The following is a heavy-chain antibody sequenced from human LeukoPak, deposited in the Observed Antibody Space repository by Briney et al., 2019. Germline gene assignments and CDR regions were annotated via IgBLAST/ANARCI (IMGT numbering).Heavy chain of an antibody. V-gene: IGHV3-15*01. CDR2: IKSKTDGGTT. J-gene: IGHJ3*02. D-gene: IGHD3-9*01. Sequence: GGSLRLSCAASGFTFSNAWMSWVRQAPGEGLEWVGRIKSKTDGGTTDYAAAVKGRFTISRDDSKNTLYLQMNSLKTEDTAVYDCTTQRYFDPTGAFDIWGQGTMVTVSS. CDR1: GFTFSNAW. CDR3: TTQRYFDPTGAFDI.